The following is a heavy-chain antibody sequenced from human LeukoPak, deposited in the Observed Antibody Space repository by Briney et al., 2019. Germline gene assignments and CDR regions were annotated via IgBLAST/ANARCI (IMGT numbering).Heavy chain of an antibody. CDR1: GGSFSGYY. CDR3: ARGPGGATAESFDY. Sequence: SETLSLTCAVYGGSFSGYYWSWIRQPPGKGLEWIGEINHSGSTNYNPSLKSRVTISVATSKNQFSLEMNSVTAADTAVYYCARGPGGATAESFDYWGQGTLVTVSS. D-gene: IGHD5-12*01. J-gene: IGHJ4*02. CDR2: INHSGST. V-gene: IGHV4-34*01.